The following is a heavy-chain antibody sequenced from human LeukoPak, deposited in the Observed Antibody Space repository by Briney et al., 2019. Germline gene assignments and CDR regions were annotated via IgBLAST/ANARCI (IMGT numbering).Heavy chain of an antibody. CDR1: GFTFSSYA. CDR2: ISYDGSNK. CDR3: AKDSDTAMVTDYYYYGMDV. Sequence: GRSLRLSCAASGFTFSSYAMHWVRQAPGKGLEWVAVISYDGSNKYYADSVKGRFTISRDNSKNTLYLQMNSLRAEDTAVYYCAKDSDTAMVTDYYYYGMDVWGQGTTVTVSS. D-gene: IGHD5-18*01. V-gene: IGHV3-30-3*01. J-gene: IGHJ6*02.